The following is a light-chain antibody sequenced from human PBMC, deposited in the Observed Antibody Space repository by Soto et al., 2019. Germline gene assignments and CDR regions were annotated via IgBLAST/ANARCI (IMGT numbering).Light chain of an antibody. CDR1: QSVSSN. V-gene: IGKV3-15*01. J-gene: IGKJ1*01. CDR2: GAS. CDR3: QQYNNWPPWT. Sequence: EIVMTQSPATLSMYPGERATLSCRASQSVSSNLAWYQQKPGQAPRLLIYGASTRATGIPARFSGSGSGTEFTLTISSLQSEDFAVYYCQQYNNWPPWTFGQGTKVEIK.